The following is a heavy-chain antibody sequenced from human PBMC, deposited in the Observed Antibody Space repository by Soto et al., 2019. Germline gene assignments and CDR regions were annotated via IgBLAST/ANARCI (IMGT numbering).Heavy chain of an antibody. CDR3: AKAERAMATTARYYGMDV. J-gene: IGHJ6*02. CDR1: GFTFSSYG. CDR2: LSNDGSNK. Sequence: QVQLVESGGGVVQPGRSLRLSCVGSGFTFSSYGMHWVRQAPGKGLEWVAVLSNDGSNKYYADFGKGRFTISRDNSKNTLYLQMNSLRGEDTALYYCAKAERAMATTARYYGMDVWGQGTTVTVSS. D-gene: IGHD5-12*01. V-gene: IGHV3-30*18.